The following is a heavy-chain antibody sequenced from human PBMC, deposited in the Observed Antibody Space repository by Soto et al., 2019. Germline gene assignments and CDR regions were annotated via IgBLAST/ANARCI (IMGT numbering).Heavy chain of an antibody. CDR1: GGSINNYY. J-gene: IGHJ4*02. V-gene: IGHV4-59*01. Sequence: PSETLSLTCTVSGGSINNYYWTWIRQPPGKGLDWIGYIYNSGSTKYNPSLQSRVTISLDRSKNHFSLXVSPVTAAETAVNYCASGQSNFHGYYFDDGGQGTLVTVSS. CDR3: ASGQSNFHGYYFDD. CDR2: IYNSGST. D-gene: IGHD3-22*01.